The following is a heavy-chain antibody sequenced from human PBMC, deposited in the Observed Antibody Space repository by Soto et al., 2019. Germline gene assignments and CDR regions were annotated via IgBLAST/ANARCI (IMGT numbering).Heavy chain of an antibody. CDR3: AKGFYDGNYALNY. Sequence: EVQLLESGGGLVQPGGSLRVSCVASGFTFSTFDMSWARQAPGKGLEWVSGISASGGSTYYADSVKGRFSISRDNSKNTLYLQMNSLRAEDTAVYHCAKGFYDGNYALNYWGQGTLVSVSS. D-gene: IGHD3-22*01. J-gene: IGHJ4*02. CDR2: ISASGGST. V-gene: IGHV3-23*01. CDR1: GFTFSTFD.